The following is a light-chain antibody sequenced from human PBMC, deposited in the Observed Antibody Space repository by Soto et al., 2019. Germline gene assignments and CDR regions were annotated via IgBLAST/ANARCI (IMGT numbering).Light chain of an antibody. J-gene: IGLJ1*01. V-gene: IGLV2-14*01. CDR3: CSYASGSIYV. CDR1: SSDLGAFNY. CDR2: EVG. Sequence: QSVLTQPASVSGSPGQSITISCTGTSSDLGAFNYVSWYLQYPGKAPKLMIYEVGNRPSGVSNRFSGSKSGNTASLTISGLQAEDEADYYCCSYASGSIYVFGTGTKVTVL.